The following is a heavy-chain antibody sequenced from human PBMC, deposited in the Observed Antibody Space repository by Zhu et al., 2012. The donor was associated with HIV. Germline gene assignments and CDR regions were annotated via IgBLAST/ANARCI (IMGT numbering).Heavy chain of an antibody. CDR2: IYYSGTT. Sequence: QVQLQESGPGLVKPSETLSLTCTVSGDSISSSSYFWGWIRQPPGNGLEWIGSIYYSGTTYYNPSLRSRVAISVDTSKDQFSLRLSSVTAADTGVYYCARVPCSGGSCYKFHFDCWGQGTLVHRLL. V-gene: IGHV4-39*01. CDR3: ARVPCSGGSCYKFHFDC. CDR1: GDSISSSSYF. D-gene: IGHD2-15*01. J-gene: IGHJ4*02.